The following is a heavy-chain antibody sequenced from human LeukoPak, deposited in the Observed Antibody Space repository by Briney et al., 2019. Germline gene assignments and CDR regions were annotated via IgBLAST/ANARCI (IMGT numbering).Heavy chain of an antibody. CDR3: AKDFDGYTYGNLDY. Sequence: GGTLRLSCSASGFTFSTYGMHWVRQAPGKGLERVTFIRDDGSNKYYADSVKGRFTISRDNSKNTLYLQMNSLRGEDTAVYYCAKDFDGYTYGNLDYWGQGTLVTVSS. D-gene: IGHD5-18*01. CDR2: IRDDGSNK. CDR1: GFTFSTYG. V-gene: IGHV3-30*02. J-gene: IGHJ4*02.